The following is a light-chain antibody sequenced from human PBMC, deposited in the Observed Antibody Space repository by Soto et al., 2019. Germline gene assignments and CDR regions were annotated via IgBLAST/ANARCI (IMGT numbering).Light chain of an antibody. CDR3: QRYDSAPT. CDR2: AAV. CDR1: QGISNY. Sequence: DIPMTQSPSSLSASVGDRVTITCRASQGISNYLAWYQQKPAKVPKLLIYAAVTLQSGVPSRFSASGSGTDFTLTISSLQPEDVATYYCQRYDSAPTFGQGTKVEI. V-gene: IGKV1-27*01. J-gene: IGKJ1*01.